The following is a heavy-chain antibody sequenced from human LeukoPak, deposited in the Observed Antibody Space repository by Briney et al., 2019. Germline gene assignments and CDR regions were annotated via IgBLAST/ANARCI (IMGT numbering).Heavy chain of an antibody. CDR1: GYAFTGYY. V-gene: IGHV1-2*06. CDR2: INPNSSGT. CDR3: ARDGGGITFGGVIVRPDY. D-gene: IGHD3-16*02. J-gene: IGHJ4*02. Sequence: ASVKVSCKASGYAFTGYYMHWVRQAPGQGLEWMGRINPNSSGTNYAQKFQGRVTMTRDTSISTAYMELSRLRSDDTAVYYCARDGGGITFGGVIVRPDYWGQGTLVTVSS.